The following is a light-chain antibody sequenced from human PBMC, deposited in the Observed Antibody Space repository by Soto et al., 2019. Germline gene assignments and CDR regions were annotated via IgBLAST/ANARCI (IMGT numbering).Light chain of an antibody. CDR2: DAS. CDR1: QSVSSY. Sequence: EIVLTQSPATLSLSPGERATLSCRASQSVSSYLVWFQQKPGQTPRLLIYDASKRATGIPARFSGSGSGTDFTLTVSSLEPEDFGVYYCQQRSSWPLTFGGGTKV. V-gene: IGKV3-11*01. J-gene: IGKJ4*01. CDR3: QQRSSWPLT.